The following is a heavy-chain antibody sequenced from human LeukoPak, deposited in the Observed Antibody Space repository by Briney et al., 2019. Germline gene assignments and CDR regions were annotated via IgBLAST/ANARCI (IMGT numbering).Heavy chain of an antibody. J-gene: IGHJ3*02. V-gene: IGHV3-48*03. D-gene: IGHD1-26*01. CDR3: ARDGGTNDAFDI. CDR1: GLTVSSNY. Sequence: TGGSLRLSCAASGLTVSSNYMNWVRQAPGKGLEWVSYISSSGSIIYYADSVKGRFTISRDNAKNSLYLQMNSLRAEDTAVYYCARDGGTNDAFDIWGQGTMVTVSS. CDR2: ISSSGSII.